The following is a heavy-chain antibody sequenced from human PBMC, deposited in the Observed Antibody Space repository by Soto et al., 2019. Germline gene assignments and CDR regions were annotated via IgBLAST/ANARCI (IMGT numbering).Heavy chain of an antibody. CDR1: GGSISSYY. D-gene: IGHD3-16*01. CDR2: IYYSGNT. J-gene: IGHJ3*01. Sequence: QVLLQESGPGLLKPSETLSLTCTVSGGSISSYYWSWIRQPPGKRLEWIGYIYYSGNTNYNPSLRSRVTISGETSKTQFSLKLTSVTAADTAVYYCASGRRFGAFHFWGPGTLVTVSS. CDR3: ASGRRFGAFHF. V-gene: IGHV4-59*01.